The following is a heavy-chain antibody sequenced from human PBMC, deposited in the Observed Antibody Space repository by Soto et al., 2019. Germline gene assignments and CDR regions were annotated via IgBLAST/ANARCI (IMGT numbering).Heavy chain of an antibody. CDR2: IDPSDSYT. CDR1: GYSFTSYW. Sequence: GESLKISCKGSGYSFTSYWISWVRQMPGKGLEWMGRIDPSDSYTNYSPSFQGHVTISADKSISTAYLQWSSLKASDTAMYYCAGRIAADLGMDVWGQGTTVTVS. V-gene: IGHV5-10-1*01. CDR3: AGRIAADLGMDV. J-gene: IGHJ6*02. D-gene: IGHD6-25*01.